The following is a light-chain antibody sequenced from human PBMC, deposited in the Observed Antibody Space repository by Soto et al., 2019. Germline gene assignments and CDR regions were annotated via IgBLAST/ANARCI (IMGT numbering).Light chain of an antibody. CDR2: AAS. Sequence: DIQLTQSPSFLSASVGDRVTITCRASQGTSSYLAWYQQKPGKVPKLLIYAASTLQSGVPSRFSGSGSGTDFTLTISSLQPEDVATYYCQKYNSAPWTFGQGTKVDIK. CDR1: QGTSSY. V-gene: IGKV1-27*01. CDR3: QKYNSAPWT. J-gene: IGKJ1*01.